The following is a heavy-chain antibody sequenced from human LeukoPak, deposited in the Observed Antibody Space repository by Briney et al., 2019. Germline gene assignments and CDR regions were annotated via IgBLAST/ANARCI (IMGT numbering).Heavy chain of an antibody. J-gene: IGHJ2*01. D-gene: IGHD3-10*01. V-gene: IGHV4-59*01. CDR2: IFYSGST. CDR1: GSSISGYY. CDR3: ARVYYGRTYDYWYFDL. Sequence: SETLSLTCTVSGSSISGYYWSWIRQPPGKGLEWIGYIFYSGSTNYNPSLKSRVTISVDTSKNQFSLNLSSVTAADTAVYFCARVYYGRTYDYWYFDLWGRGTLVTVSS.